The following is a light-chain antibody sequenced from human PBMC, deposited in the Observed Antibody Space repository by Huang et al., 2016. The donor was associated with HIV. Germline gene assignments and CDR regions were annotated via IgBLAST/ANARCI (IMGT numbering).Light chain of an antibody. CDR2: GAF. J-gene: IGKJ1*01. V-gene: IGKV3-15*01. CDR3: QQYNNWPPGT. CDR1: QSVSSN. Sequence: EIVMTQSPATLSVSPGERATHSCRASQSVSSNLAWYQQKPGQAPRLLSYGAFTRATGIPARCSGSGSGTEFTLTISSLQSEDFAVYYCQQYNNWPPGTFGQGTKVEIK.